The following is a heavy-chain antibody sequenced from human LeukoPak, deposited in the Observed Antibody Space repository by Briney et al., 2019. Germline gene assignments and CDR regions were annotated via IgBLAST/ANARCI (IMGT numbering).Heavy chain of an antibody. CDR3: ARRGDGYNLHY. CDR1: GYTFTNYY. Sequence: ASVKLSCKASGYTFTNYYMHWVRQAPGQGLEWVGVINPSGDATTYAQKVQGRVTMTRDTSTSTVYMDLGSLRSEDTAVYYCARRGDGYNLHYWGQGTLVTVSS. CDR2: INPSGDAT. J-gene: IGHJ4*02. D-gene: IGHD5-24*01. V-gene: IGHV1-46*01.